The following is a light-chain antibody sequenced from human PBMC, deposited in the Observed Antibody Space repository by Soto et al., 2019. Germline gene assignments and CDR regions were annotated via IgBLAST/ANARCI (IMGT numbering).Light chain of an antibody. CDR3: ATWDDSLNGFYV. J-gene: IGLJ1*01. CDR1: SDELGTYQF. Sequence: QSALSQPASVSGAPGQSITISCTGTSDELGTYQFFSWYQQHPGKAPKLIIYEGSTRPSGVSHRFSGSRSGYTASLTISGLQAEDEADYFCATWDDSLNGFYVFGTGTKLTVL. CDR2: EGS. V-gene: IGLV2-23*01.